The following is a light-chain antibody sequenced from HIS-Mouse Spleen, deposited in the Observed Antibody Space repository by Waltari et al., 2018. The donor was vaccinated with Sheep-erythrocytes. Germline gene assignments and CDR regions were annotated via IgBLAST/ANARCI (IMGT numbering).Light chain of an antibody. CDR3: CSYAGSYNHV. CDR1: SSDVVGYNY. Sequence: QSALTQPRSVSGSPGQSVTISCTGTSSDVVGYNYVSWYQQHPGKAPKLMIYDVSKRTSGLPDRFSGAKSGNTASLTISGLQAEDEADYYCCSYAGSYNHVFATGTKVTVL. V-gene: IGLV2-11*01. J-gene: IGLJ1*01. CDR2: DVS.